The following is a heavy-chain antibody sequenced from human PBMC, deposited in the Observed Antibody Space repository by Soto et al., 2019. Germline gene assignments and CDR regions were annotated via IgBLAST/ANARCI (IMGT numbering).Heavy chain of an antibody. CDR1: GRTFSSYA. D-gene: IGHD6-19*01. CDR2: IIPIFGTA. Sequence: QVQLVQSGAEVKKPGTSVKVSCKASGRTFSSYAISWVRQAPGQGLEWMGGIIPIFGTANYAQKFQGRVTITADESTSTSYMELSSLRSEDTAVYYCARADIAVAVYYYYYGMDVWCQGTTVTVSS. CDR3: ARADIAVAVYYYYYGMDV. J-gene: IGHJ6*02. V-gene: IGHV1-69*01.